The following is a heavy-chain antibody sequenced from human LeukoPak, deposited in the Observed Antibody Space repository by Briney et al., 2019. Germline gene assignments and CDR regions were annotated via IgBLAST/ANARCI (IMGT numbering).Heavy chain of an antibody. D-gene: IGHD3-16*01. CDR2: ISYDGSNQ. CDR3: AKDKGGGYGNDGFDI. CDR1: VFTFSSYA. V-gene: IGHV3-30*18. J-gene: IGHJ3*02. Sequence: GGSLRLSCAASVFTFSSYAMSWVRQAPGKGLEWVAVISYDGSNQYYADSVKGRFTISRDNSKNTLYLQMNSLRAEDTAVYYCAKDKGGGYGNDGFDIWGRGTMVTVSS.